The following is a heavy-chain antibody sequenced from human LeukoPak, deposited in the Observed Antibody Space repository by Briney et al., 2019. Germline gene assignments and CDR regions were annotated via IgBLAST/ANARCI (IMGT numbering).Heavy chain of an antibody. CDR2: ISGSGGST. D-gene: IGHD1-7*01. Sequence: GGSLRLSCAASGFTFSNAWMSWVRQAPGKGLEWVSAISGSGGSTYYADSVKGRFTISRDNSKNTLFLQMNSLRADDTAVYYCAKRRGLELTYYYHMDVWGKGTTVTVSS. CDR3: AKRRGLELTYYYHMDV. CDR1: GFTFSNAW. V-gene: IGHV3-23*01. J-gene: IGHJ6*03.